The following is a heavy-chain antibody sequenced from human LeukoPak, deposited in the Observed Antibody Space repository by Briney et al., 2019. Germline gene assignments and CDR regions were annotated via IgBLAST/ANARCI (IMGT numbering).Heavy chain of an antibody. CDR2: ITRSNYI. Sequence: GGSLRLSCAASGFTFSSYSMNWVRQAPGKGLEWVSSITRSNYIYYADSVKGRFTISRDNAKNSLYLQMNSLRAEDTAVYYCARVLRYCSGGNCYSGGLGYMDVWGKGTAVTISS. CDR3: ARVLRYCSGGNCYSGGLGYMDV. J-gene: IGHJ6*03. V-gene: IGHV3-21*04. CDR1: GFTFSSYS. D-gene: IGHD2-15*01.